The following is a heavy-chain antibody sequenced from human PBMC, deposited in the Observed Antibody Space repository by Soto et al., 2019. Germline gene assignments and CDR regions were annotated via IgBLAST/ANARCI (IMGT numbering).Heavy chain of an antibody. V-gene: IGHV1-2*02. D-gene: IGHD2-2*01. J-gene: IGHJ5*02. CDR2: INPNSGGT. CDR3: ARVEHASSTSWNFDP. CDR1: GYTFTGYY. Sequence: ASVKVSCKASGYTFTGYYMHWVRQAPRQGLEWMGWINPNSGGTNYAQEFQGRVTMTRDTSISTAYMELSRLRSDDTAVYYCARVEHASSTSWNFDPWGQGTLVTVSS.